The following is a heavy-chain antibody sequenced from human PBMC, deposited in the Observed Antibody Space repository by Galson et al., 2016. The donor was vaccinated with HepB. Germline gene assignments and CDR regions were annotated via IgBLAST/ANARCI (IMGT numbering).Heavy chain of an antibody. Sequence: SLRLSCAASGFNFTNYGMHWVRQAPGKGLEWVALTWYAGSNKYYGDSVKGRFIISRDTSKNTLYLQMNSLRPDDTAIYYCASYSGRYDRDAFDIWGQGTTVTVSP. CDR1: GFNFTNYG. J-gene: IGHJ3*02. CDR3: ASYSGRYDRDAFDI. D-gene: IGHD1-26*01. CDR2: TWYAGSNK. V-gene: IGHV3-33*01.